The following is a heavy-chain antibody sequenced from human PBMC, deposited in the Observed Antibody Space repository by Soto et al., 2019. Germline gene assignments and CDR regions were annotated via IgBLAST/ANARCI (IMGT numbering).Heavy chain of an antibody. CDR2: ISWDGGST. CDR3: AKDDDAEWNYVDY. CDR1: GFTFDDYT. J-gene: IGHJ4*02. D-gene: IGHD1-1*01. V-gene: IGHV3-43*01. Sequence: GGSLRLSCAASGFTFDDYTMHWVRQAPGKGLEWVSLISWDGGSTYYADSVKGRFTISRDNSKNSLYLQMNSLRTEDTALYYCAKDDDAEWNYVDYWGQGNLVTVSS.